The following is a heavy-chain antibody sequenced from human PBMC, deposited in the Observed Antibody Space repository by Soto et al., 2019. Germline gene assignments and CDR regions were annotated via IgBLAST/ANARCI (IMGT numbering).Heavy chain of an antibody. J-gene: IGHJ4*02. Sequence: GASVKVSCKASGLTFTSSAVQWVRQARGQRLEWIGWIVVGSGSTNYAQKFQERVTITRDMSTSTAYLELSSLRSDDTAVYYCAADPYYYDSSDYYYFDYWGQGTPVTVSS. CDR2: IVVGSGST. CDR3: AADPYYYDSSDYYYFDY. CDR1: GLTFTSSA. D-gene: IGHD3-22*01. V-gene: IGHV1-58*01.